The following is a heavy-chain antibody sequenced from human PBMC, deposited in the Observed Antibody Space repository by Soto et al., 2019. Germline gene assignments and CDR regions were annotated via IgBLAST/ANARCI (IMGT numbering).Heavy chain of an antibody. CDR3: ARDKRGSATYLRY. D-gene: IGHD3-16*01. V-gene: IGHV3-30-3*01. Sequence: QVQLEESGGGVVQPGRSLRLSCAASGITFSSYGMHWVRQAPGKGLEWVAIISYDGTKKYYADSVKGRFTISRDNSKNTLYLQMNSLRADDTAVYYCARDKRGSATYLRYWGQGTLVTVSS. CDR2: ISYDGTKK. J-gene: IGHJ4*02. CDR1: GITFSSYG.